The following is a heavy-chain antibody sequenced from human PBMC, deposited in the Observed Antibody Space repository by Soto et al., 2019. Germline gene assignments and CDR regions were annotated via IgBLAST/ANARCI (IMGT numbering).Heavy chain of an antibody. D-gene: IGHD2-21*02. CDR1: GFTFNTYG. CDR3: ARSDCTCAYCYSWPFNYGVDV. Sequence: QVQLVESGGGVVQPGGSLRLSCTTSGFTFNTYGMHWVRQAPGKGLEWVAIIWYDGSNKYYADSVKGRFTISRDNSKNTLYLPMNSLRAEDTALYYCARSDCTCAYCYSWPFNYGVDVWGQGTTVTVSS. V-gene: IGHV3-33*08. J-gene: IGHJ6*02. CDR2: IWYDGSNK.